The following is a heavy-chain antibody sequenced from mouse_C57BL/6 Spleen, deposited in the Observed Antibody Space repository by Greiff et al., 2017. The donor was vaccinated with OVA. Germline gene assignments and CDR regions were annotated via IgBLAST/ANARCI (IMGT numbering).Heavy chain of an antibody. D-gene: IGHD1-1*01. V-gene: IGHV5-4*03. J-gene: IGHJ1*03. Sequence: DVKLVESGGGLVKPGGSLKLSCAASGFTFSSYAMSWVRQTPEKRLEWVATISDGGSYTYYPDNVKGRFTISRDNAKNNLYLQMSHLKSEDTAMYYCARGGYYGSSYEWYFDVWGTGTTVTVSS. CDR1: GFTFSSYA. CDR3: ARGGYYGSSYEWYFDV. CDR2: ISDGGSYT.